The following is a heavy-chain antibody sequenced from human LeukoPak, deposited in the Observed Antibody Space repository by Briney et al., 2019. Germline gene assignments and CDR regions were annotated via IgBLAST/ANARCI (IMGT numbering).Heavy chain of an antibody. V-gene: IGHV3-21*01. J-gene: IGHJ4*02. Sequence: GGSLRLSCAASGFTFSSYSMNWVRQAPGKGLEWVSSISSSSSYIYYADSVKGRFTISRGNAENSLYLQMNSLRAEDTAVYYCARGGNWNDVVYWGQGTLVTVSS. D-gene: IGHD1-1*01. CDR3: ARGGNWNDVVY. CDR1: GFTFSSYS. CDR2: ISSSSSYI.